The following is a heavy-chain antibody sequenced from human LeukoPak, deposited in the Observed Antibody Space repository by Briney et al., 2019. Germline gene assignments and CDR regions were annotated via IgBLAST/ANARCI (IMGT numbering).Heavy chain of an antibody. CDR2: IYYSGST. CDR3: AREAGYCSSTSCYAEEQVHYFDY. CDR1: GGSISSGGYY. Sequence: SQTLSLTCTVSGGSISSGGYYWSWIRQHPGKGLEWIGYIYYSGSTYYNPSLKSRVTISVDTSKNQFSLKLSSVTAADTAVYYCAREAGYCSSTSCYAEEQVHYFDYWGQGTLVTVSS. V-gene: IGHV4-31*03. D-gene: IGHD2-2*01. J-gene: IGHJ4*02.